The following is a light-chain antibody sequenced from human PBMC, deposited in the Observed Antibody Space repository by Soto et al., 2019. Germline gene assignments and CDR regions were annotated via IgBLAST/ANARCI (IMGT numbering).Light chain of an antibody. CDR1: QSVSSN. V-gene: IGKV3-15*01. CDR2: GAS. CDR3: QQYNNWPPWT. Sequence: EIVMTQSPATLSVSPGERATLSCRASQSVSSNLAWYQQKPGQAPRLLIYGASTRATGIPARFSGSGSGTEFTLTISSLQSEDFAVYYSQQYNNWPPWTFGHGTKVEIK. J-gene: IGKJ1*01.